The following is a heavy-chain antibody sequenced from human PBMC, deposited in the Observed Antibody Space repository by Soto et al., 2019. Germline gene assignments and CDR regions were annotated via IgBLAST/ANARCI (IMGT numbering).Heavy chain of an antibody. J-gene: IGHJ4*02. CDR2: VNYSGTT. CDR1: GGSVSNQTYY. CDR3: ARTTAVPNTLRSRYFFDY. V-gene: IGHV4-61*01. D-gene: IGHD4-17*01. Sequence: SETLSLTFSVSGGSVSNQTYYWSWIRQPPGKRLEWIGYVNYSGTTNYNPSLKSRVTISVDLSKNQFSLRLSSVTTADTALYYCARTTAVPNTLRSRYFFDYWGQGTLVTVSS.